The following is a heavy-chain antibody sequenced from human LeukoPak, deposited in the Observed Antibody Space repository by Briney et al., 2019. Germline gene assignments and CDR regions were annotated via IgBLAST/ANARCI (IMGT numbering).Heavy chain of an antibody. D-gene: IGHD3-3*01. J-gene: IGHJ1*01. CDR1: GYTFTSYD. CDR2: MNPNSGNT. CDR3: ARGAFYYDFWSGYRDAEYFQH. Sequence: GASVKVSCKASGYTFTSYDINWVRQATGQGLEWMGWMNPNSGNTGYAQKFQGRVTITRNTSISTAYMELSSLRSEDTAVYYCARGAFYYDFWSGYRDAEYFQHWGQGTLVTVSS. V-gene: IGHV1-8*03.